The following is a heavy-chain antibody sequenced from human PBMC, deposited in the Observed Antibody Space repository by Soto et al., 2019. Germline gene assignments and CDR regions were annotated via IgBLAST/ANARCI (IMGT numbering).Heavy chain of an antibody. V-gene: IGHV3-21*01. Sequence: EVQLVESGGGLVKPGGSLRLSCAASGFTFSSYSMNWVRQAPGKGLEWVSSISSSSSYIYYADSVKGRFTISRDNAKKSLYLQMNSLRAEDTAVYYCARFRGYYYDSSGYPGIDAFDIWGQGTMVTVSS. D-gene: IGHD3-22*01. CDR2: ISSSSSYI. J-gene: IGHJ3*02. CDR1: GFTFSSYS. CDR3: ARFRGYYYDSSGYPGIDAFDI.